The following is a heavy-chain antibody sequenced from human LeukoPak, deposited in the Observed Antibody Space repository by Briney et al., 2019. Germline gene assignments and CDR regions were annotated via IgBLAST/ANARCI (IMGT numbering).Heavy chain of an antibody. V-gene: IGHV1-24*01. J-gene: IGHJ6*03. Sequence: GASVKVSCKVSGYTLTELSMHWVRQAPGKGLEWMGCFDPEDGETIYAQKFQGRVTMTEDTSTDTAYMELSSLRSEDTAVYYCATAKWVWTAARPRRYYYYMDVWGKGTTVTVSS. CDR1: GYTLTELS. D-gene: IGHD6-6*01. CDR3: ATAKWVWTAARPRRYYYYMDV. CDR2: FDPEDGET.